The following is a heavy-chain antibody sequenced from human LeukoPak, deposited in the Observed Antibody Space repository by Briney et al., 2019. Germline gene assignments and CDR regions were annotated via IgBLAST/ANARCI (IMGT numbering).Heavy chain of an antibody. Sequence: GASVKVSCKASGYTFTSYGISWVRQAPGQGLEWMGWISAYNGNTNYAQKLQGRVTMTTDTSTSTAHMELRSLRSDDTAVYYCARESSSPNWHYMDVWGKGTTVTVSS. J-gene: IGHJ6*03. CDR2: ISAYNGNT. CDR1: GYTFTSYG. D-gene: IGHD6-13*01. V-gene: IGHV1-18*01. CDR3: ARESSSPNWHYMDV.